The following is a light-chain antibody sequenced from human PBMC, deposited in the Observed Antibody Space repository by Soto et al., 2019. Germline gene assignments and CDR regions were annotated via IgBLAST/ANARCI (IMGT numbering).Light chain of an antibody. CDR2: LGS. J-gene: IGKJ1*01. CDR3: MQALQTPRT. CDR1: QSLLHSNGYNY. V-gene: IGKV2-28*01. Sequence: DIVMTQSPLSLPVTPGEPASMSCRSSQSLLHSNGYNYLDWYVQKPGQSPQLLIYLGSSRASGVPDRFSGSGSGTDFTLKISRVEAEDVGVYYCMQALQTPRTFGQGTKVEIK.